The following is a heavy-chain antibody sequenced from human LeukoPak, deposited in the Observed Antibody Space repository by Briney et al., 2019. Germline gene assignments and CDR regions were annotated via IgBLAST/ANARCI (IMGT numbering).Heavy chain of an antibody. V-gene: IGHV3-21*01. CDR1: GFTFSSYS. J-gene: IGHJ4*02. CDR2: ISSSSSYI. D-gene: IGHD3/OR15-3a*01. CDR3: AREDVDLKNNY. Sequence: PGGSLTLSCAASGFTFSSYSMNWVRQAPGKGLEWVSSISSSSSYIYYADSVKGRFTISRDNAKNSLYLQMNSLRAEDTAVYYCAREDVDLKNNYWGQGTLVTVSS.